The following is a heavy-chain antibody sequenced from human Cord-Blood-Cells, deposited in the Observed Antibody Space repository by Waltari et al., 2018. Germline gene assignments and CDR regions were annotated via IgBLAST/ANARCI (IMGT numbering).Heavy chain of an antibody. V-gene: IGHV3-30-3*01. D-gene: IGHD1-26*01. CDR1: GLPFSSSA. CDR3: ARDGGKHFDY. Sequence: QVQMVESGRGMVQPGRCLRLSCAASGLPFSSSAMHWVRQAPCKGLEWVAVISYDGSNKYYADSVKGRFTISRDNSKNTLYLQMNSLRAEDTAVYYCARDGGKHFDYWGQGTLVTVSS. J-gene: IGHJ4*02. CDR2: ISYDGSNK.